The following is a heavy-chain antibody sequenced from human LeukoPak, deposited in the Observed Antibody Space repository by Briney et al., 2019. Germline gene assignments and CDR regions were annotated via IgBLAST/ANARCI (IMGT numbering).Heavy chain of an antibody. D-gene: IGHD1-26*01. V-gene: IGHV1-2*04. CDR1: GYTFTGYY. J-gene: IGHJ2*01. Sequence: ASVKVSCKASGYTFTGYYMHWVRQAPGQGLEWMGWINPNSGGTNYAQKFQGWVTMTRDTSISTAYMELSRLRSDDTAVYYCAGGVWVGAPPEGDWYFDLWGRGTLVTVSS. CDR2: INPNSGGT. CDR3: AGGVWVGAPPEGDWYFDL.